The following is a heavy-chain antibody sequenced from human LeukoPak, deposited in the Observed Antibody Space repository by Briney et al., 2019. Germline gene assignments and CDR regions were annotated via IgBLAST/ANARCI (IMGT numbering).Heavy chain of an antibody. CDR3: AREAWDSRGYSPPRSGWYFDL. CDR1: GGSFSGYY. J-gene: IGHJ2*01. V-gene: IGHV4-34*01. D-gene: IGHD3-22*01. Sequence: SETLSLTCAVYGGSFSGYYWSWIRQPPGKGLEWIGEINHSGSTNYNPSLKSRVTISVDTSKNQFSLKLSSVTAADTAVYYCAREAWDSRGYSPPRSGWYFDLWGRGTLVTVSS. CDR2: INHSGST.